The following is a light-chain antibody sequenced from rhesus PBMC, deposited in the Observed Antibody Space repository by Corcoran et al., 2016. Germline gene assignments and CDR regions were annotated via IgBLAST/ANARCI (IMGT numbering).Light chain of an antibody. CDR2: KAS. J-gene: IGKJ1*01. CDR3: QQYNSAPRT. V-gene: IGKV1-21*01. CDR1: QGISSW. Sequence: DIQMTQSPSSLSASVGDRVTITCRASQGISSWLAWSQQKPGKAPKLLIYKASSLQSGVPSRFSGSGSGTDFTLTISSLQPEDFATYYCQQYNSAPRTFGQGTKVEIK.